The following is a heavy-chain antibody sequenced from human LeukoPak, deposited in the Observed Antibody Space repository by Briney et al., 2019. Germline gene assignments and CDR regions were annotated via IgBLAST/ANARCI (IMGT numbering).Heavy chain of an antibody. CDR3: AKDGIRTGYSSILFDY. V-gene: IGHV3-9*01. Sequence: XWNSGSIGYADSVKGPFTISRDNPKNSLYLQMNSLRAEDTALYYCAKDGIRTGYSSILFDYWGQGTLVTVSS. D-gene: IGHD6-19*01. CDR2: XWNSGSI. J-gene: IGHJ4*02.